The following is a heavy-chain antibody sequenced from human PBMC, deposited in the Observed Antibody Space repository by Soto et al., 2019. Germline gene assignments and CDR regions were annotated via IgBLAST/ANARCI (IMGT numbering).Heavy chain of an antibody. CDR2: INAGNGNT. J-gene: IGHJ6*02. Sequence: ASVKVSCKASGYTFTSYAMHWVRQAPGQRLEWMGWINAGNGNTKYSQKFQGRVTITRDTSASTAYMELSSLRSDDTAVYYCAREGAAPYYYYGMDVWGQGTPVTVSS. V-gene: IGHV1-3*01. CDR1: GYTFTSYA. D-gene: IGHD6-25*01. CDR3: AREGAAPYYYYGMDV.